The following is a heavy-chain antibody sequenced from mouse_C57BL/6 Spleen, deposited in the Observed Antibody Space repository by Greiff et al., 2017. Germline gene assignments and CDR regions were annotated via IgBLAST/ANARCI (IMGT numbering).Heavy chain of an antibody. CDR3: SRRAGGYFDY. CDR1: GFSLSTSGMG. Sequence: QVTLKESGPGILQSSQTLSLTCSFSGFSLSTSGMGVSWIRQPSGKGLEWLAHIYWDDDKRYNPSLKSRPTISKDTSRNKVFLKITSVDTADTAAYYCSRRAGGYFDYWGQGTTLTVSS. J-gene: IGHJ2*01. V-gene: IGHV8-12*01. CDR2: IYWDDDK. D-gene: IGHD4-1*01.